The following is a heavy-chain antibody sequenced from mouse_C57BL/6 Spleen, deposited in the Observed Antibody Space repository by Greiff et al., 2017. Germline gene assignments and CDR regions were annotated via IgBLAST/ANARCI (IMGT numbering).Heavy chain of an antibody. CDR1: GYTFTSYN. J-gene: IGHJ1*03. CDR3: ARYGDGNLLWYFDV. D-gene: IGHD2-1*01. V-gene: IGHV1-12*01. CDR2: IYPGNGDT. Sequence: QVTLKVSGAELVRPGASVKMSCKASGYTFTSYNMHWVKQTPRQGLEWIGAIYPGNGDTSYNQKFKGKATLTVDKSSSTAYMQLSSLTSEDSAVYFCARYGDGNLLWYFDVWGTGTTVTVSS.